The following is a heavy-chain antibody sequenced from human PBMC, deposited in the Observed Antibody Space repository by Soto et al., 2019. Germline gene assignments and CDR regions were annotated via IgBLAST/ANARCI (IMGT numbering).Heavy chain of an antibody. J-gene: IGHJ5*02. D-gene: IGHD2-2*01. CDR1: GFTFGGSP. CDR2: IRSDSASSAI. Sequence: EAQLVQSGGGLVQPGGSLQLSCAASGFTFGGSPVHWVRQASGKGLEWVGRIRSDSASSAIAYAASVRGRFTLSRDDSKNTAYLQVNSLEVEDTALYYCFFAGCRRTGCYSLDLWGQGILVTVSS. V-gene: IGHV3-73*01. CDR3: FFAGCRRTGCYSLDL.